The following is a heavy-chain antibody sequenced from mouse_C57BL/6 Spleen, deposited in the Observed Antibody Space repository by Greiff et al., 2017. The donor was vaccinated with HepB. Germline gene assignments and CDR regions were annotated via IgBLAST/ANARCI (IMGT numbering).Heavy chain of an antibody. CDR1: GYAFSSSW. D-gene: IGHD1-1*01. Sequence: VQGVESGPELVKPGASVKISCKASGYAFSSSWMNWVKQRPGKGLEWIGRIYPGDGDTNYNGKFKGKATLTADKSSSTAYMQLSSLTSEDSAVYFCARGDYYGSRHFDVWGTGTTVTVSS. J-gene: IGHJ1*03. V-gene: IGHV1-82*01. CDR3: ARGDYYGSRHFDV. CDR2: IYPGDGDT.